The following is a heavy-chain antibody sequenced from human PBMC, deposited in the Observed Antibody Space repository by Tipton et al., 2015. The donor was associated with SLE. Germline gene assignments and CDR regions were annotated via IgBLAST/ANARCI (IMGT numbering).Heavy chain of an antibody. V-gene: IGHV3-49*04. Sequence: RSLRLSFTTSGFTFGNFAVTWVRQAPGKGLEWLTFIRSKAYGGTPQYAASVKGRFTISRDDSNSIAYLQMNSLKTEDTAVYFCTRAIPPGYYSDNSDYIADYWGQGTLVTVSS. CDR3: TRAIPPGYYSDNSDYIADY. CDR1: GFTFGNFA. J-gene: IGHJ4*02. CDR2: IRSKAYGGTP. D-gene: IGHD3-22*01.